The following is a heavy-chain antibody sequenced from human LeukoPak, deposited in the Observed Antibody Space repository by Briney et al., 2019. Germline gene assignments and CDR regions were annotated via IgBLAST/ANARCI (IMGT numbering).Heavy chain of an antibody. Sequence: PGGSLRLSCSASGFTFSSYAMSWVRQAPGKGLEWVSGISGNDGSTFYADSVKGRFTISRDNSKNTVYLQMNSLRAEDTAVYYCAKGWSYYYASGNDYFDYWGQGTLVTVSS. CDR1: GFTFSSYA. J-gene: IGHJ4*02. D-gene: IGHD3-10*01. CDR2: ISGNDGST. CDR3: AKGWSYYYASGNDYFDY. V-gene: IGHV3-23*01.